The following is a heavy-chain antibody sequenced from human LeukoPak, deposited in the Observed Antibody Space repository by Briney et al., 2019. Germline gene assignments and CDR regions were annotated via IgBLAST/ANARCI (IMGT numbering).Heavy chain of an antibody. Sequence: GGSLRLSCEASGFTFRTYWMHWVRQVPGKGLVWVSRTDTSGSSTNYADSVKGRFTISRDNAKNTLYLQMNSLRAEDTALYYCAKGGSGGYYYYGMDVWGQGTTVTVSS. J-gene: IGHJ6*02. CDR2: TDTSGSST. CDR3: AKGGSGGYYYYGMDV. D-gene: IGHD3-10*01. V-gene: IGHV3-74*01. CDR1: GFTFRTYW.